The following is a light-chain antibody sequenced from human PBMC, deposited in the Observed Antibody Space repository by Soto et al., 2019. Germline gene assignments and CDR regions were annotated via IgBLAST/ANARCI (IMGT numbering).Light chain of an antibody. CDR1: QDISSW. V-gene: IGKV1-5*01. CDR3: QHDNSYPIA. CDR2: DAS. J-gene: IGKJ5*01. Sequence: LTVYVGVGAASSCRASQDISSWLAWYQQKPGKAPKLLIYDASNLESGVPSNLSGSGAGTELALTICSLQAEDFATYYYQHDNSYPIAFDQGTQREIK.